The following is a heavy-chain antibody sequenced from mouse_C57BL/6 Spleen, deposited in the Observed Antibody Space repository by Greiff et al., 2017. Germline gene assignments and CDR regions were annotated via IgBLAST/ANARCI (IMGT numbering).Heavy chain of an antibody. CDR2: IDPNSGGT. CDR3: AVSTMVTTGYYYAMDY. D-gene: IGHD2-2*01. CDR1: GYTFTSYW. J-gene: IGHJ4*01. V-gene: IGHV1-72*01. Sequence: VQLQQPGAELVKPGASVKLSCKASGYTFTSYWMHWVKQRPGRGLEWIGRIDPNSGGTKYNEKFKSKATLTVDKPSSTAYMQLSSLTSEDSAVYYCAVSTMVTTGYYYAMDYWGQGTSVTVSS.